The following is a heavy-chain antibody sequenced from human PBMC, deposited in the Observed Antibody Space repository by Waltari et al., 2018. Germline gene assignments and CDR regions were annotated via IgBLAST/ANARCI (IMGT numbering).Heavy chain of an antibody. CDR3: ARDKSGWSYQAIDY. J-gene: IGHJ4*02. Sequence: QVHLVKSGAEVKKPGASVKVSCTTSGHTFTSYGITWFRQAPGQGLGWMGWISGYNGNTNSAQKLQARVTMTTDTSTSTAQMELRDLSPDDTAVYYCARDKSGWSYQAIDYWGQGTLVTVSS. CDR1: GHTFTSYG. V-gene: IGHV1-18*01. D-gene: IGHD1-26*01. CDR2: ISGYNGNT.